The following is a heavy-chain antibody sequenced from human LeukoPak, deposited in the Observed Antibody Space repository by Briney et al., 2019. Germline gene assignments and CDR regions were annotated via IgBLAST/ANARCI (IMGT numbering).Heavy chain of an antibody. CDR1: GGTFSSYA. Sequence: AASVKVSCTASGGTFSSYAISWVRQAPGQGLEWMGGIIPIFGTANYAQKFQGRVTITADESTSTAYMELSSLRSEDTAVYYCASTIFGVVIPVVYYYGMDVWGQGTTVTVSS. J-gene: IGHJ6*02. D-gene: IGHD3-3*01. CDR2: IIPIFGTA. CDR3: ASTIFGVVIPVVYYYGMDV. V-gene: IGHV1-69*13.